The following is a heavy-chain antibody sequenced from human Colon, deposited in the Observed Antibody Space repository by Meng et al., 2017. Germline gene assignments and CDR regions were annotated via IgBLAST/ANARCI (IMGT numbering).Heavy chain of an antibody. J-gene: IGHJ4*02. Sequence: QGQLQEAGPGLGKPSETLPLTCAVSGGSISRSDWWSWVRQPPGKGLEWIGETSHSGSTNYSPSLKSRVTISLDKSKNQLSLKLNSVTAADTAVYYCASSDYYRSDYWGQGTLVTVSS. CDR3: ASSDYYRSDY. CDR2: TSHSGST. D-gene: IGHD3-22*01. V-gene: IGHV4-4*02. CDR1: GGSISRSDW.